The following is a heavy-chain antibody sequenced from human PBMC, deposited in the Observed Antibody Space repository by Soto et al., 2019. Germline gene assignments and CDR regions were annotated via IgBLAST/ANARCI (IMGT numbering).Heavy chain of an antibody. Sequence: SETLSLTCTVSGGSISSSSYYWGWIRQPPGKGLEWITNIYYSGSTYYNPSLKSRVTISVGTSKNQFSLKLSSVSAADTAVYYCARLPDGARSFDYWRQGTLVTVSS. CDR2: IYYSGST. J-gene: IGHJ4*02. D-gene: IGHD1-26*01. CDR1: GGSISSSSYY. CDR3: ARLPDGARSFDY. V-gene: IGHV4-39*01.